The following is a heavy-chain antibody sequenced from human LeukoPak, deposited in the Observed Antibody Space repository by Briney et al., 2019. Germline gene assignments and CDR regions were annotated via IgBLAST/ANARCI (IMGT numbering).Heavy chain of an antibody. CDR3: ARGRIWGTMVRGVIITPSDY. Sequence: SETLSLTCAVYGGSFSGYYWSWIRQPPGKGLEWIGEINHSGSTNYNPSLKSRVTISVDTSKNQFSLKLSSVTAADTAVYYCARGRIWGTMVRGVIITPSDYWGQGTLVTVSS. CDR2: INHSGST. D-gene: IGHD3-10*01. J-gene: IGHJ4*02. V-gene: IGHV4-34*01. CDR1: GGSFSGYY.